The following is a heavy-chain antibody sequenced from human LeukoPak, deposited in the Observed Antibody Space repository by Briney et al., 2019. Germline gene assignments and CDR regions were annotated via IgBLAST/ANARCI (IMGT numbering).Heavy chain of an antibody. D-gene: IGHD3-10*01. J-gene: IGHJ4*02. CDR1: GFTFSSYA. V-gene: IGHV3-23*01. CDR2: ISGSGGSA. Sequence: GGSLRLSCAASGFTFSSYAMTWVRQAPGKGLEWVSAISGSGGSAYYADSVKGRFTISRDNSKNTLYLQMNSLRAEDTAVYYCAKTVSGSYNYQGGDYWGQGTLVTVSS. CDR3: AKTVSGSYNYQGGDY.